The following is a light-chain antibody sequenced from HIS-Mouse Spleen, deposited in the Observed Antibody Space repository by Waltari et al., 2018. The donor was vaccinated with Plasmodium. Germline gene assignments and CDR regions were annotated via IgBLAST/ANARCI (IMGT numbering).Light chain of an antibody. J-gene: IGLJ3*02. CDR3: YSTDSSGNHRV. Sequence: SYELTQPPSVSVPPGQPDRPTCSGDALPKKSAYWYQQKSGQAPVLVIYEDSKRPSGIPERFSGSSSGTMATLTISGAQVEDEADYYCYSTDSSGNHRVFGGGTKLTVL. V-gene: IGLV3-10*01. CDR2: EDS. CDR1: ALPKKS.